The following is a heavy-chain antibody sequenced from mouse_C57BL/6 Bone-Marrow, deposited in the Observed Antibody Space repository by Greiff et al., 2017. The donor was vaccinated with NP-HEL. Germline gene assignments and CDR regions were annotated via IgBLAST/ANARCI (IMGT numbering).Heavy chain of an antibody. CDR3: ARSGDLNYGSSYEDYYAMDY. V-gene: IGHV2-2*01. CDR2: IWSGGST. CDR1: GFSLTSYG. Sequence: QVQLQQSGPGLVQPSQSLSITCTVSGFSLTSYGVHWVRQSPGKGLEWLGVIWSGGSTDYNAAFISRLSISKDNSKSQVFFKMNSLQADDTAIYYCARSGDLNYGSSYEDYYAMDYWGQGTSVTVSS. D-gene: IGHD1-1*01. J-gene: IGHJ4*01.